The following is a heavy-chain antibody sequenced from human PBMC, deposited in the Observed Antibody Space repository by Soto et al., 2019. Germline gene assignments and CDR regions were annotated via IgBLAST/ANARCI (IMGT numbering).Heavy chain of an antibody. Sequence: KPSETLSLTCTVTGDSINNRSYYWGWIRQPPGKGLEWIGSIYYSGSTYNNPSLKSRVSMSVDTSKNQFSLKLRSVTAADTALYYCARQRTSVVTQAYFDSWGQGSRVTVSS. CDR1: GDSINNRSYY. CDR2: IYYSGST. J-gene: IGHJ4*02. D-gene: IGHD2-21*02. CDR3: ARQRTSVVTQAYFDS. V-gene: IGHV4-39*01.